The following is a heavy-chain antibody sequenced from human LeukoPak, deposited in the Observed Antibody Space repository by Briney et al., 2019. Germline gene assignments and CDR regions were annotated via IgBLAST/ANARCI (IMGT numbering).Heavy chain of an antibody. D-gene: IGHD3-9*01. Sequence: PGGSLRLSCAASGFTFSDYWMSWVRQAPGKGLEWVANIKQNGVEKYYLESMRGRLTISRDNARNSLYLQLSSLIAEDTAVYYCARSGPHDVHILTRSYDYWSQGSLVIVSS. CDR2: IKQNGVEK. J-gene: IGHJ4*02. CDR3: ARSGPHDVHILTRSYDY. CDR1: GFTFSDYW. V-gene: IGHV3-7*01.